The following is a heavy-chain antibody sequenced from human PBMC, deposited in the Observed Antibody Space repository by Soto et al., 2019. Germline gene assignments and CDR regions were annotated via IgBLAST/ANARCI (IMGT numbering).Heavy chain of an antibody. CDR2: INHSGST. V-gene: IGHV4-34*01. D-gene: IGHD6-13*01. J-gene: IGHJ6*02. CDR3: ARDPAYLYSSSWFNYYYYGMDV. CDR1: GGSFSGYY. Sequence: SETLSLICAVYGGSFSGYYWSWIRQPPGKGLEWIGEINHSGSTNYNPSLKSRVTISVDTSKNQFSLKLSSVTAADTAVYYCARDPAYLYSSSWFNYYYYGMDVRGQGPTVTVSS.